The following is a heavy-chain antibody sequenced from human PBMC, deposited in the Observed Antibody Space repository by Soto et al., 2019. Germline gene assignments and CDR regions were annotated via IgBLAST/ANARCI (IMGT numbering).Heavy chain of an antibody. CDR3: AKRITIFGVVIIIDYYYYGMDV. CDR1: GFTFSNYA. Sequence: GGSLRLSCAASGFTFSNYAMTWVRQSPGKGLEWVSIITSSGSSTHFADSVKGRFTISRDNSKNTLYLQMNSLRAEDTAVYYCAKRITIFGVVIIIDYYYYGMDVWGQGTTVTVSS. D-gene: IGHD3-3*01. CDR2: ITSSGSST. V-gene: IGHV3-23*01. J-gene: IGHJ6*02.